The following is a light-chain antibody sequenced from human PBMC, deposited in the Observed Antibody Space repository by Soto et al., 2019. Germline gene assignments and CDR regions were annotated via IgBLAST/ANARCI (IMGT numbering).Light chain of an antibody. Sequence: QSALTQPASVSGSPGQSITISCTGTSSDVGGYNYVSWYQQHPGKAPKLMIYDVSNRPSGVSNRFSGSKSGNTASLTISGLQAEDEADYYCSSYPSSSTLMVFGGGTKLTVL. CDR2: DVS. CDR3: SSYPSSSTLMV. J-gene: IGLJ2*01. CDR1: SSDVGGYNY. V-gene: IGLV2-14*01.